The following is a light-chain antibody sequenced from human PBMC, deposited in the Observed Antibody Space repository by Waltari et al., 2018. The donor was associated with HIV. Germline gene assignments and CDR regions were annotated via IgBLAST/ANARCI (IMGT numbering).Light chain of an antibody. CDR2: DVN. V-gene: IGLV2-8*01. Sequence: QSALTQPPSASGSPAQSVTISCTGTSSAIGACNYVAWYQQHPGRAPKLLLYDVNQRPSGVPGRFSGSKSGNRASLTVSGLQPDDEADYYCSSYAGSNNLLFGGGTKLTVL. CDR1: SSAIGACNY. J-gene: IGLJ2*01. CDR3: SSYAGSNNLL.